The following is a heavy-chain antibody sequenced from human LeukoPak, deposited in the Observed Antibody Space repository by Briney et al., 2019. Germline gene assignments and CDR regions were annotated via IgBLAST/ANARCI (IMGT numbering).Heavy chain of an antibody. CDR1: GGTFSSYA. J-gene: IGHJ4*02. Sequence: EASVKVSCKASGGTFSSYAISWVRQAPGQGLEWMGGIIPIFGTANYAQKFQGRVTITADKSTSTAYMELSSLRSEDTAVYYCASDYYDSSGYSSSFDYWGQGTLVTVSS. CDR2: IIPIFGTA. D-gene: IGHD3-22*01. V-gene: IGHV1-69*06. CDR3: ASDYYDSSGYSSSFDY.